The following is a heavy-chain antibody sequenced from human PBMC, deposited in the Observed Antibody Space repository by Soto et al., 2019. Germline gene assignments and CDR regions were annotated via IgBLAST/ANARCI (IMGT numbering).Heavy chain of an antibody. CDR3: AGSSGYYEPYGMDV. J-gene: IGHJ6*02. CDR2: MNPNSGNT. D-gene: IGHD3-22*01. CDR1: GYTFTSYD. Sequence: ASVKVSCKASGYTFTSYDINWVRQATGQGLEWMGWMNPNSGNTGYAQKFQGRVTMTRNTSISTAYMELSSLRSEDTAVYYCAGSSGYYEPYGMDVWGQGTTVTVSS. V-gene: IGHV1-8*01.